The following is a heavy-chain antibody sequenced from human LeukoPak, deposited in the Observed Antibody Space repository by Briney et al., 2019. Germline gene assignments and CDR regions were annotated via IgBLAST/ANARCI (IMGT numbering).Heavy chain of an antibody. D-gene: IGHD3-22*01. Sequence: GRSLRLSCAASGFIFSSYGMHWVRQAPGKGLEWVAVISYDGSNKYYADSVKGRFTISRDNSKNTLYLQMNSLRAEDTAVYYCATSVGYDSSGSPYFDYWGQGTLVTVSS. CDR2: ISYDGSNK. CDR3: ATSVGYDSSGSPYFDY. CDR1: GFIFSSYG. V-gene: IGHV3-30*03. J-gene: IGHJ4*02.